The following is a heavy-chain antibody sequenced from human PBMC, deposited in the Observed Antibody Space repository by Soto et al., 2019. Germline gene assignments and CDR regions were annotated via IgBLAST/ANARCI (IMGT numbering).Heavy chain of an antibody. D-gene: IGHD1-1*01. CDR2: IWRDGSNN. CDR3: ARPRNLDNWTDGGVDL. Sequence: QVQGVESGGGVVQPGRSLRLSCAASGFTFSAYGRHWVRQAPGKGLVWLAVIWRDGSNNYYADSVKGRFTITRDNSKHTLSLPINSLRAEDTAVYYCARPRNLDNWTDGGVDLGGQGTTVTVS. V-gene: IGHV3-33*01. J-gene: IGHJ3*01. CDR1: GFTFSAYG.